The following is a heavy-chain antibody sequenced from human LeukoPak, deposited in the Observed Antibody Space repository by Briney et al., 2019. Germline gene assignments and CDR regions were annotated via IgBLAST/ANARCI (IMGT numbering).Heavy chain of an antibody. V-gene: IGHV4-59*01. J-gene: IGHJ6*02. CDR2: IYYSGST. CDR3: ARDRVNRLSSSWYDLNNYYYYGMDV. D-gene: IGHD6-13*01. CDR1: GDSISSYY. Sequence: SSQTLSLTCGVSGDSISSYYWSWIRQPPGKGLEWIGYIYYSGSTNYNPSLKSRVTISVDTSKNQFSLKLSSVTAADTAVYYCARDRVNRLSSSWYDLNNYYYYGMDVWGQGTTVTVSS.